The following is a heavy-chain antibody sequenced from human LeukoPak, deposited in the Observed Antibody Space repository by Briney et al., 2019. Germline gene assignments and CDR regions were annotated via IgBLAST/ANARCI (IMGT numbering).Heavy chain of an antibody. CDR1: GFIFSSSA. CDR2: ITGSGDGT. V-gene: IGHV3-23*01. CDR3: AKDSPVATR. D-gene: IGHD1-26*01. Sequence: PGGSLRLSCAASGFIFSSSAMSWVRQAPGKGLEWVSSITGSGDGTYYADSVKGRFTISRDNSKNTLYLQMNSLRAEDTAVYYCAKDSPVATRWGQGALVTVSS. J-gene: IGHJ4*02.